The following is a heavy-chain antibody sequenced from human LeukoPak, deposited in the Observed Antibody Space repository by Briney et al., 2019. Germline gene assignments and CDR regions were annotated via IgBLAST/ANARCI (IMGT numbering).Heavy chain of an antibody. D-gene: IGHD3-3*01. CDR2: IKQDGTEK. CDR1: GFTFNSYW. V-gene: IGHV3-7*01. CDR3: ARGGGLTSFAVVVFGTFYYMDV. Sequence: GGSLRLSCAASGFTFNSYWMTWVRQAPGKGLEWVAHIKQDGTEKYYVDSVKGRFTISRDNAKDSVFLEMNSLRGEESAVYYCARGGGLTSFAVVVFGTFYYMDVWGKGTRSPSP. J-gene: IGHJ6*03.